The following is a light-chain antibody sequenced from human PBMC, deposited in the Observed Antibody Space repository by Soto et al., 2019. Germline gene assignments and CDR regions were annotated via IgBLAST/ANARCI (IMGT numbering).Light chain of an antibody. CDR3: SSYTSSSTRRV. Sequence: QSALTQPASVSGSPGQSITISCTGTSSDVGGYNYVSWYQQHPGKAPKLMIYEVSNRPSGVSHRFSGSKSGNTASLTISGLQAEDEADYYCSSYTSSSTRRVFGTGTQVPVL. J-gene: IGLJ1*01. V-gene: IGLV2-14*01. CDR2: EVS. CDR1: SSDVGGYNY.